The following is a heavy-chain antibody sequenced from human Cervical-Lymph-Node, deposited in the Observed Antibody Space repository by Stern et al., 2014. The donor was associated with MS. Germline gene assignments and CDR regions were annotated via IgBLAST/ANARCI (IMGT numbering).Heavy chain of an antibody. CDR1: GGSLSNYG. CDR3: ARDGDYENSYAMDV. D-gene: IGHD4-17*01. V-gene: IGHV1-69*06. Sequence: QVQLLQPGAEVKKPGSSVKVSCKASGGSLSNYGFSWVRQAPGQGLEWLGGLNPLFGTATYAQKFQGRVTLTADNSTSTVYMELSSLTSEDTAVYFCARDGDYENSYAMDVWGQGTTVTVSS. CDR2: LNPLFGTA. J-gene: IGHJ6*02.